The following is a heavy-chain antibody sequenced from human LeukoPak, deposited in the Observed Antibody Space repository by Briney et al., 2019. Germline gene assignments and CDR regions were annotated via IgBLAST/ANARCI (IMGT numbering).Heavy chain of an antibody. Sequence: SETLSLTCAVYGGSFSGYYWSWIRQPPGEGLEWIGEVNHSGSTRYKSSLKSRVTISVDTSKSQFSLKLSFVTAADTAVYYCARGLKGYRAAAGTGYWGQGTLVTVSS. V-gene: IGHV4-34*01. J-gene: IGHJ4*02. CDR2: VNHSGST. D-gene: IGHD6-13*01. CDR1: GGSFSGYY. CDR3: ARGLKGYRAAAGTGY.